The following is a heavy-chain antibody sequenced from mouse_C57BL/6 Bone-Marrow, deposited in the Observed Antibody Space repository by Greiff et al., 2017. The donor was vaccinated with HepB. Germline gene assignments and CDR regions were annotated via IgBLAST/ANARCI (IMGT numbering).Heavy chain of an antibody. V-gene: IGHV5-9-1*02. Sequence: DVMLVESGEGLVKPGGSLKLSCAASGFTFSSYAMSWVRQTPEKRLEWVAYISSGGDYIYYADTVKGRFTISRDNARNTLYLQMSSLKSEDTAMYYCTRDGGYQFPYFDYWGQGTTLTVSS. CDR3: TRDGGYQFPYFDY. J-gene: IGHJ2*01. CDR1: GFTFSSYA. CDR2: ISSGGDYI. D-gene: IGHD3-1*01.